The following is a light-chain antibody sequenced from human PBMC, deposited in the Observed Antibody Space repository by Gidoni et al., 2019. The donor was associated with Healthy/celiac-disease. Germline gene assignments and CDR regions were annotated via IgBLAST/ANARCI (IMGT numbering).Light chain of an antibody. Sequence: DIQMTQSPSSLSASVGDRVTITCRASQSIGRYLNWYQQKPGKAPKLLIYAAASLQSGVPSRFSGSGSGTDFTLTISSMQPEDFATYYCQQSYSTPQVTFGQGTRLEIK. V-gene: IGKV1-39*01. CDR2: AAA. J-gene: IGKJ5*01. CDR1: QSIGRY. CDR3: QQSYSTPQVT.